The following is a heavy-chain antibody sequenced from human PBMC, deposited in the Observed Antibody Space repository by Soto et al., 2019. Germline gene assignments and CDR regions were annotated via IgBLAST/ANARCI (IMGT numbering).Heavy chain of an antibody. D-gene: IGHD6-19*01. J-gene: IGHJ4*02. CDR3: AKGGEFIEVAGTVV. CDR1: GFTFGLYA. CDR2: ISGSGGST. Sequence: GRFQSLFCGASGFTFGLYAMSWAREAPEKGLMWISAISGSGGSTYYADSVKGRFTAAKDNSKDSLYRQMNTLRADDTAVYYCAKGGEFIEVAGTVVWGQGTLVTVSS. V-gene: IGHV3-23*01.